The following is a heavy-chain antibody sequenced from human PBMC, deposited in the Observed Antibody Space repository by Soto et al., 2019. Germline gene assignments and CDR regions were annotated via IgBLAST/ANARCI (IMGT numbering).Heavy chain of an antibody. Sequence: PGVSLRLSCAASGFTFSSYGMHWVRQAPGKGLEWVAVISYDGSNKYYADSVKGRFTISRDNSKNTLYLQMNSLRAEDTAVYYCAKDSLDYSSLPSFFDYWGQGTLVTVAS. V-gene: IGHV3-30*18. J-gene: IGHJ4*02. D-gene: IGHD6-6*01. CDR1: GFTFSSYG. CDR2: ISYDGSNK. CDR3: AKDSLDYSSLPSFFDY.